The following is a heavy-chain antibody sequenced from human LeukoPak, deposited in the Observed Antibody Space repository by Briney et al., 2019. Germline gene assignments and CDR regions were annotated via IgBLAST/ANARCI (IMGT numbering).Heavy chain of an antibody. CDR1: GFTFSSYS. J-gene: IGHJ4*02. V-gene: IGHV3-21*01. CDR3: ARELDGIQDFDY. Sequence: GGSLRLSCAASGFTFSSYSMNWVRQAPGKGLESVSSINSRSGHTFYADSVRGRFTISRDTAKNSLYLQMNSLRAEDTAVYYCARELDGIQDFDYWGQGTLVTVSS. D-gene: IGHD1-1*01. CDR2: INSRSGHT.